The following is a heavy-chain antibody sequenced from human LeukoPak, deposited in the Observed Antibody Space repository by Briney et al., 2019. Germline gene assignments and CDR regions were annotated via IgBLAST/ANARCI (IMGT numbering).Heavy chain of an antibody. V-gene: IGHV1-18*04. CDR2: ISAYNGNT. D-gene: IGHD2-15*01. J-gene: IGHJ4*02. Sequence: ASVKVSCKASGYTFTSYYMDWVRQAPGQGLEWMGWISAYNGNTNYAQRLQGRVTMTTDTSTSTAYMELRSLTSDDTAVYYCARVPSGGPFDYWGQGTLVTVSS. CDR3: ARVPSGGPFDY. CDR1: GYTFTSYY.